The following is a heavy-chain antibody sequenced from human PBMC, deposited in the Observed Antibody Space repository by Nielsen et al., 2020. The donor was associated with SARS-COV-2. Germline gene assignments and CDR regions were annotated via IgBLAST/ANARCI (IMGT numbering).Heavy chain of an antibody. CDR2: IWYDGINT. CDR1: GFTFSTHS. CDR3: ARDNTVSTTIDY. V-gene: IGHV3-33*08. D-gene: IGHD5/OR15-5a*01. Sequence: GESLKISCAASGFTFSTHSMHWVRQAPGKGLEWVAVIWYDGINTYYEDSVKGRFTISRDNSKNTVYLQMNSLRAEDTAVYYCARDNTVSTTIDYWGQGTLVTVSS. J-gene: IGHJ4*02.